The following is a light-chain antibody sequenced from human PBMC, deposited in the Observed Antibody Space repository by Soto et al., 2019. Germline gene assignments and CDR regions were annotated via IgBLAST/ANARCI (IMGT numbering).Light chain of an antibody. Sequence: DIQMTQSPSTLFASVGDRVTITCRASQSVRNWLAWYQQKPGRAPQLLIYDSSTLEPGVPSRFRGSGSGTEFTLTLKGLQPDDFATYYCQQYDGYSPQTFGQGTKVDIK. CDR3: QQYDGYSPQT. CDR1: QSVRNW. J-gene: IGKJ1*01. CDR2: DSS. V-gene: IGKV1-5*01.